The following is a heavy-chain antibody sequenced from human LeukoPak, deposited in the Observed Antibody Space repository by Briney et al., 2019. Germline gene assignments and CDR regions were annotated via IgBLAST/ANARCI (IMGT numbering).Heavy chain of an antibody. CDR3: ARPGTGLGFDY. V-gene: IGHV4-39*01. CDR2: IYYSGST. Sequence: SETLSLTCAVSGGSISSSSYYWGWIRQPPGKGLEWIGSIYYSGSTYYNPSLKSRVTISVDTSKNQFSLKLSSVTAADTAVYYCARPGTGLGFDYWGQGTLVTVSS. J-gene: IGHJ4*02. CDR1: GGSISSSSYY. D-gene: IGHD1-1*01.